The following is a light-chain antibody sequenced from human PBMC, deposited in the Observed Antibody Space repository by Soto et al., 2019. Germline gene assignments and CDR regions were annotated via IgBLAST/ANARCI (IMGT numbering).Light chain of an antibody. CDR2: AAS. J-gene: IGKJ5*01. CDR3: QQSYSTPRVT. CDR1: QSISSY. Sequence: DIQMPQSPSSLSASVGDRVTITCRASQSISSYLNWYQQKPGKAPKLLIYAASSLQSGVPSRFSGSGSGTDFTLTISSLQPEDFATYYCQQSYSTPRVTFGQGTRLGIK. V-gene: IGKV1-39*01.